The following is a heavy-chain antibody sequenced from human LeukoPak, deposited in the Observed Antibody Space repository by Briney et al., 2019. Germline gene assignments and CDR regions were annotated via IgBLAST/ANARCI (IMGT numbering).Heavy chain of an antibody. J-gene: IGHJ4*02. CDR2: IYYSGST. CDR3: ARLPLTNYYDSSGYPPFDY. D-gene: IGHD3-22*01. Sequence: PETLSLTCTVSGGSISSYYWSWIRQPPGKGLEWIGYIYYSGSTNYNPSLKSRVTISVDTSKNQFSLKLSSVTAADTAVYYCARLPLTNYYDSSGYPPFDYWGQGTLVTVSS. CDR1: GGSISSYY. V-gene: IGHV4-59*08.